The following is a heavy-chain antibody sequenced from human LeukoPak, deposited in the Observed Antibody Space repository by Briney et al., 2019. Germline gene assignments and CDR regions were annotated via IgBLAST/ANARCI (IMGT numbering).Heavy chain of an antibody. CDR2: IDWDDDK. CDR3: ARIRIHRRYRSGWFDY. Sequence: SGPTLVNPTQTLTLTCTFSGFSLSTSGMCVSWIRQPPGKALEWLARIDWDDDKYYSTSLKTRLTISKDTSKNQVVLTMTNMDPVDTATYYCARIRIHRRYRSGWFDYWGQGTLVTVSS. V-gene: IGHV2-70*11. J-gene: IGHJ4*02. CDR1: GFSLSTSGMC. D-gene: IGHD6-19*01.